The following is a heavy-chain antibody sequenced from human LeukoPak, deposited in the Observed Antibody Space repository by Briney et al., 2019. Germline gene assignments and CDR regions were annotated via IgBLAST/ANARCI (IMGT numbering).Heavy chain of an antibody. D-gene: IGHD5-12*01. CDR2: INQDGSEK. Sequence: PGGSLRLSCAASGFTFSSYWMNWVRQAPGKGLEWVANINQDGSEKYYLDSVKGRVTVSRDNAKNSLYLQMNSLRAEDTAVFYCARGGSGYDGLNWFDPWGQGTLVTVSS. J-gene: IGHJ5*02. CDR3: ARGGSGYDGLNWFDP. CDR1: GFTFSSYW. V-gene: IGHV3-7*01.